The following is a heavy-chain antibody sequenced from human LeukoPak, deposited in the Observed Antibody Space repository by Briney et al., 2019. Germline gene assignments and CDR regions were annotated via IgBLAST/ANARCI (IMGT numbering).Heavy chain of an antibody. CDR3: AKGSLGGLANNGDYSVFDY. Sequence: PGGSLRLSCAASGFTFSSSGMHWVRQAPGKGLEWVAVISYYGSNKYYADSVKGRFTISRDNSKNTPYLQMNSLRTEDTAIYYCAKGSLGGLANNGDYSVFDYWGQGTLVTVSS. CDR1: GFTFSSSG. V-gene: IGHV3-30*18. CDR2: ISYYGSNK. D-gene: IGHD4-17*01. J-gene: IGHJ4*02.